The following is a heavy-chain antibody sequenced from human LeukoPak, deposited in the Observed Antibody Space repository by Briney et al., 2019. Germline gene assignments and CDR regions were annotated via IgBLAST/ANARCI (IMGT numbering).Heavy chain of an antibody. Sequence: GGSLRLSCAASGFTFSSYDMTWVRQAPGRGLEWVSSIRPSGDNTYYGDSVKGRFTISRDNSKTTLYLQMNSLRPEDTAVYYCAKDASYYDSVWGSYRLDYWGQGTLVTVSS. V-gene: IGHV3-23*01. D-gene: IGHD3-16*02. CDR1: GFTFSSYD. CDR2: IRPSGDNT. J-gene: IGHJ4*02. CDR3: AKDASYYDSVWGSYRLDY.